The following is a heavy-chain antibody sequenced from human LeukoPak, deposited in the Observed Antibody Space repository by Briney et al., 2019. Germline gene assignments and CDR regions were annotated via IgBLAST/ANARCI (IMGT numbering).Heavy chain of an antibody. CDR1: GASISRYY. CDR2: IYFSGST. Sequence: PSETLSLTCTVSGASISRYYWSWVRQPPGKGLEWLGYIYFSGSTNYNPPLKSRVTISVDTSKNQFSLKLSSVTAADTAVYYCASHNWNYAAPFDYWGQGTLVTVSS. J-gene: IGHJ4*02. CDR3: ASHNWNYAAPFDY. D-gene: IGHD1-7*01. V-gene: IGHV4-59*01.